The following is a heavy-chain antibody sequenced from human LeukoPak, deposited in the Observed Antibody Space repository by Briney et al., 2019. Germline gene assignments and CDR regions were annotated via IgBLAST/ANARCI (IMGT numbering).Heavy chain of an antibody. CDR1: GFTFSAYA. CDR2: IGSDNKP. D-gene: IGHD3-22*01. CDR3: ARGISTGYSFDY. V-gene: IGHV3-23*05. Sequence: GGSLRLSCEASGFTFSAYAMTWVRQAPGKGLEWVSSIGSDNKPHYSESVKGRFAISRDNSKNILFLHLNSLRAEDTAVYYCARGISTGYSFDYWGQGTLVTVSS. J-gene: IGHJ4*02.